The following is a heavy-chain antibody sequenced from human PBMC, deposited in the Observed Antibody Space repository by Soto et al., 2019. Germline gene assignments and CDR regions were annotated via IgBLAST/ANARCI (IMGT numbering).Heavy chain of an antibody. V-gene: IGHV1-2*02. J-gene: IGHJ6*02. Sequence: QVQLVQSGAEVKKPGASVKVSCKASGYTFTGYYMHWVRQAPGQGLEWMGWINPNSGGTNYAQKFQGRVTMTRDTSISTANMELYRLRSDDTAVYYCARDGIAAGGNGEYGMDVWGQGTTVTVSS. D-gene: IGHD6-13*01. CDR2: INPNSGGT. CDR3: ARDGIAAGGNGEYGMDV. CDR1: GYTFTGYY.